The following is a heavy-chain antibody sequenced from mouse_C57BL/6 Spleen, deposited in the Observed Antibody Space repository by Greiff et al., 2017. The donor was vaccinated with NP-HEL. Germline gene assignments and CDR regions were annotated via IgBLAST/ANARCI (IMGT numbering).Heavy chain of an antibody. CDR2: IDPNSGGT. J-gene: IGHJ2*01. CDR1: GYTFTSYW. CDR3: ARSCITTVVGPALDD. Sequence: VQLQQPGAELVKPGASVKLSCKASGYTFTSYWMHWVKQRPGRGLEWIGRIDPNSGGTKYNEKFKSKATLTVDKPSSTAYMQLSSLTSEDSAVYYGARSCITTVVGPALDDWGQGTTLTVSS. V-gene: IGHV1-72*01. D-gene: IGHD1-1*01.